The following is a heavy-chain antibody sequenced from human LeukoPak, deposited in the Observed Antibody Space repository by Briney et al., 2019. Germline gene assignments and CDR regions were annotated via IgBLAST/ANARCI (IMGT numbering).Heavy chain of an antibody. CDR3: ASKSRYDSRVQH. D-gene: IGHD3-22*01. J-gene: IGHJ1*01. CDR2: IYHSGST. V-gene: IGHV4-38-2*02. Sequence: PSETLSLTCTVSGYSISSGYYWGWIRQPPGKGLEWIGSIYHSGSTYYNPSLKSRVTISVDTSKNQFSLKLSSVTAADTAVYYCASKSRYDSRVQHWGQGTLVTVSS. CDR1: GYSISSGYY.